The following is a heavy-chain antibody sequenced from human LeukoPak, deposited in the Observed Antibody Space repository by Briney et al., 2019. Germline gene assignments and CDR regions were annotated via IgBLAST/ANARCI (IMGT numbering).Heavy chain of an antibody. CDR3: ARLKAEGGLDY. D-gene: IGHD3-16*01. J-gene: IGHJ4*02. CDR2: FYASGNT. V-gene: IGHV4-4*07. CDR1: GGSISSYY. Sequence: SETLSLTCTVSGGSISSYYWSWIRQPAGKGLEWLGHFYASGNTYYNPSLKGRVTVSVDTSKNQFSLKVSSVTAADTAVYYCARLKAEGGLDYWGQGALVTVSS.